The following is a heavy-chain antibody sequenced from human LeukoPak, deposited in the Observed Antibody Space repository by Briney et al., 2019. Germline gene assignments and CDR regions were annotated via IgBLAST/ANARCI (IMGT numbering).Heavy chain of an antibody. CDR3: ARATYYYGSGSYPAFDY. Sequence: SETLSLTCTVSGGSISSGDYYWSWIRQPPGKGLEWIGYIYYSGSTNYNPSLKSRVTISVDTSKNQFSLKLSSVTAADTAVYYCARATYYYGSGSYPAFDYWGQGTLVTVSS. D-gene: IGHD3-10*01. CDR1: GGSISSGDYY. J-gene: IGHJ4*02. V-gene: IGHV4-61*08. CDR2: IYYSGST.